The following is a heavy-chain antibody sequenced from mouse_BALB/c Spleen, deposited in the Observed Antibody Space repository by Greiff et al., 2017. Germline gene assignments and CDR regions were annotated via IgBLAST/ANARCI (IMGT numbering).Heavy chain of an antibody. J-gene: IGHJ3*01. CDR3: TPHYYGPFAY. Sequence: EVKLVESGGGLVQPGGSMKLSCVASGFTFSNYWMNWVRQSPEKGLEWVAEIRLKSNNYATHYAESVKGRFTISRDDSKSSVYLQMNNLRAEDTGIYYCTPHYYGPFAYWGQGTLVTVSA. D-gene: IGHD1-2*01. CDR2: IRLKSNNYAT. CDR1: GFTFSNYW. V-gene: IGHV6-6*02.